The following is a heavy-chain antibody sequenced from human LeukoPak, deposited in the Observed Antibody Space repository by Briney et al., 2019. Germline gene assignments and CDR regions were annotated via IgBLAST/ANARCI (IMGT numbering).Heavy chain of an antibody. CDR1: GFTFSSYA. D-gene: IGHD6-13*01. J-gene: IGHJ4*02. Sequence: GGSLRLSCAASGFTFSSYAMSWVRQAPGKGLEGVSAISGSGGSTYYADSVKGRFTISRDNSKNTLYLQMNSLRAEDTAVYYCAKDEGAYSRVDSFDYWGQGTLVTVSS. V-gene: IGHV3-23*01. CDR2: ISGSGGST. CDR3: AKDEGAYSRVDSFDY.